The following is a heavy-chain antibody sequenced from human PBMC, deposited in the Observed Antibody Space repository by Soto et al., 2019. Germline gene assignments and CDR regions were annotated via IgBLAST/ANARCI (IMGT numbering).Heavy chain of an antibody. J-gene: IGHJ4*02. CDR2: ISSSSSYI. Sequence: EVQLVESGGGLVKPGGSLRLSCAASGFTFSSYSMNWVRQAPGKGLEWVSPISSSSSYIYYADSVKGRFTISRDNAKNSLYLQMNSLRAEDTAVYYCARVPHYYDSSGYYRDYWGQGTLVTVSS. V-gene: IGHV3-21*01. D-gene: IGHD3-22*01. CDR3: ARVPHYYDSSGYYRDY. CDR1: GFTFSSYS.